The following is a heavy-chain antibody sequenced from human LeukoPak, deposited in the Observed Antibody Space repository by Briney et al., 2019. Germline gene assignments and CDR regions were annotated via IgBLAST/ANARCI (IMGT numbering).Heavy chain of an antibody. CDR3: AREWELLRKYLYH. J-gene: IGHJ1*01. CDR2: INPNSGGT. CDR1: GYTFTGYY. Sequence: ASVKVSCKASGYTFTGYYLHWVRQAPGQGLDWMGWINPNSGGTTYAQNFKGRVTMTWATSISTAYMELSRLRSDDTAVYYCAREWELLRKYLYHWGQGTLVTVSS. D-gene: IGHD1-26*01. V-gene: IGHV1-2*02.